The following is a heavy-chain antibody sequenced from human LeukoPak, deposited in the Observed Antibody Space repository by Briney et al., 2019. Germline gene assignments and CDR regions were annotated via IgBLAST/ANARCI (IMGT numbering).Heavy chain of an antibody. D-gene: IGHD2-8*01. CDR2: VYYSGTT. CDR3: ARAWRTMVYAKASIFDY. V-gene: IGHV4-59*08. J-gene: IGHJ4*02. Sequence: SETLSLTCNVSGDSISSYYWSWVRQPPGTGLEWIGYVYYSGTTNYNPSLKSRVTISVDTSKNQFSLKLSSVTAADTAVYYCARAWRTMVYAKASIFDYWGQGTLVTVSS. CDR1: GDSISSYY.